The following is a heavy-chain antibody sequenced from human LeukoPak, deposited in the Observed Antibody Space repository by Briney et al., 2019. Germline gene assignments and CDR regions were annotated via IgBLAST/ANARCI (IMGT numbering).Heavy chain of an antibody. J-gene: IGHJ4*02. CDR3: TCNPPDIPSAG. Sequence: GGSLRLSCAASGLSISNDWMSWVRQAPGKGLEWVARVKSKSAGETTDYAAPVKGRFTISRDDSKNTLYLQMNSLKTEDTAVYYCTCNPPDIPSAGWGQGTLVTVSS. D-gene: IGHD6-13*01. V-gene: IGHV3-15*01. CDR1: GLSISNDW. CDR2: VKSKSAGETT.